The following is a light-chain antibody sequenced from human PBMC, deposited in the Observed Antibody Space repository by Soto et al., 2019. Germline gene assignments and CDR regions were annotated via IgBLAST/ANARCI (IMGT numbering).Light chain of an antibody. Sequence: EIVLTQSPGTLSLSPGERATLSCRASQTVDSVYLAWYQQKLGQPPRLLIYGASTRAGGIPKRFSGSGSGTDFTLTISRVEPEDFAVYYCQQYDTSPPLYTFGQGTNLEIK. J-gene: IGKJ2*01. V-gene: IGKV3-20*01. CDR2: GAS. CDR3: QQYDTSPPLYT. CDR1: QTVDSVY.